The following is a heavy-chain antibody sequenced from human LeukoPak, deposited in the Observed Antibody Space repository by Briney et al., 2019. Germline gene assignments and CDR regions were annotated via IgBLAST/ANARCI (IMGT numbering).Heavy chain of an antibody. CDR2: ISSSSSSI. CDR1: GFTFSNYG. CDR3: ARLADYGNYGPREYLDF. V-gene: IGHV3-21*01. Sequence: GGSLRLSCEASGFTFSNYGMNWVRQAPGKGLEWVSSISSSSSSIYYADSLKGRFTISRDNAKTSLYLQMNSLRAEDTAVYYCARLADYGNYGPREYLDFWGQGTLVTVSS. J-gene: IGHJ4*02. D-gene: IGHD4-11*01.